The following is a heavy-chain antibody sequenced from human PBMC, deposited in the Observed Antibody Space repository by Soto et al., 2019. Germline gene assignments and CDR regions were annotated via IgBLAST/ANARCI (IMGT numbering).Heavy chain of an antibody. D-gene: IGHD3-10*01. CDR3: ARQYPSSERHFDH. CDR1: GFTFRTYY. V-gene: IGHV3-21*01. J-gene: IGHJ4*02. CDR2: ISAGSSNI. Sequence: EVELVESGGGLVKPGGSLTLSCAASGFTFRTYYMIWVRQAPGKGLEWVSSISAGSSNIYYAPSVKGRFTISRDNAKNSLYLHINSLRAEDTAVYYCARQYPSSERHFDHWGQGTLVTVSS.